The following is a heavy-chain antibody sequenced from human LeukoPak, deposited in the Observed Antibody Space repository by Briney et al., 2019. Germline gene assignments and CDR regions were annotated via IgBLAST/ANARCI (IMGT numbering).Heavy chain of an antibody. CDR2: IIPIFGTA. J-gene: IGHJ4*02. V-gene: IGHV1-69*05. CDR3: ASEPSGWGPFN. Sequence: SVKVSCKASGGTFSSYAISWVRQAPGQGLEWMGRIIPIFGTANYAQKFQGRVTITTDESTSTAYMELSSLRSEDTAVYYCASEPSGWGPFNWGQGTLVTVSS. CDR1: GGTFSSYA. D-gene: IGHD6-19*01.